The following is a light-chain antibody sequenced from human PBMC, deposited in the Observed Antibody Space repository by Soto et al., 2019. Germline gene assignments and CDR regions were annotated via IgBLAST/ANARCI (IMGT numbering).Light chain of an antibody. Sequence: DLQLTQSPSFLSASVGDRVTITCRASXXISXXXDSYQQKPGKAPNLLIHAASTLQSGVPSRFSXXGSGTEFXXXXSSXXPEDFATYYCQQLNSYPFLTFGGGTKVEIK. CDR3: QQLNSYPFLT. J-gene: IGKJ4*01. V-gene: IGKV1-9*01. CDR1: XXISXX. CDR2: AAS.